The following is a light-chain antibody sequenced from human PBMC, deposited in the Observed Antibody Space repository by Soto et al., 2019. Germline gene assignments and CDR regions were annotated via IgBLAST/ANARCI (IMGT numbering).Light chain of an antibody. CDR2: GAS. Sequence: EFVLTQSPGTLSLSPGERATLSCRASQSVSSTFLAWYQQKPGQPPRLLIYGASTRGTGIPDWFSGSGSGTHFTLTISRLELAYCAVYYCPHYCSSPQLTVGGGNNVEIK. CDR1: QSVSSTF. CDR3: PHYCSSPQLT. J-gene: IGKJ4*01. V-gene: IGKV3-20*01.